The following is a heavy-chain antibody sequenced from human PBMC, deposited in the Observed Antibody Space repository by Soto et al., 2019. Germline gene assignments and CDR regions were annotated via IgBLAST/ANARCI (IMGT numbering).Heavy chain of an antibody. Sequence: SETLSLTCTVSGGSISSYYWSWIRQPPGKGLEWIGYIYYSGSTNYNPSLKSRVTISVDTSKNQFSLKLSSVTAADTAVYYCARLYGGSFDYWGQGTLVTVSS. V-gene: IGHV4-59*01. D-gene: IGHD4-17*01. CDR1: GGSISSYY. CDR2: IYYSGST. CDR3: ARLYGGSFDY. J-gene: IGHJ4*02.